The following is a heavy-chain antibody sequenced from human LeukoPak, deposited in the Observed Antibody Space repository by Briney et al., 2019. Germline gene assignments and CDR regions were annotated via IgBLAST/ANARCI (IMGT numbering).Heavy chain of an antibody. D-gene: IGHD1-26*01. V-gene: IGHV3-21*01. Sequence: GGSLRLSCAASGFTFSSYSMNWVRQAPGKGLEWVSSISSSSSYIYYADSVKGRFTISRDNAKNSLYLQMNSLRAEDTAVYYCARDRGVGGSYCKDAFDIWGQGTMVTVSS. CDR2: ISSSSSYI. CDR1: GFTFSSYS. J-gene: IGHJ3*02. CDR3: ARDRGVGGSYCKDAFDI.